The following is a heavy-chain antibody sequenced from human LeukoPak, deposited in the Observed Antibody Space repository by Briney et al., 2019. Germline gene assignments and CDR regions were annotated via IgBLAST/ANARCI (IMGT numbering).Heavy chain of an antibody. V-gene: IGHV3-21*01. CDR3: ARFPGIAAAGTEFDY. Sequence: GGSLRLSCAASGFTFSSYSMNWVRQAPGKGLEWVSSISSSSSYIYYADSVKGRFTISRDNAKNSLYLQMNSLRAEDTAVYYCARFPGIAAAGTEFDYWGQGTLVTVSS. CDR2: ISSSSSYI. D-gene: IGHD6-13*01. J-gene: IGHJ4*02. CDR1: GFTFSSYS.